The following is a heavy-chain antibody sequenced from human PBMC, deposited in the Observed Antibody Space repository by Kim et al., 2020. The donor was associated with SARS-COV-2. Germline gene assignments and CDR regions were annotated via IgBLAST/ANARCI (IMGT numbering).Heavy chain of an antibody. CDR1: GFTFSNYW. D-gene: IGHD6-6*01. CDR3: ALVGIAYFDF. Sequence: GGSLRLSCAASGFTFSNYWMSWVRQAPGEGLEWVANINQDGSEKYYVDSVRGRFTISRDNAKNSLYLQMNSLRAEDTAVYYCALVGIAYFDFWGQGTHVTVSS. CDR2: INQDGSEK. J-gene: IGHJ4*02. V-gene: IGHV3-7*01.